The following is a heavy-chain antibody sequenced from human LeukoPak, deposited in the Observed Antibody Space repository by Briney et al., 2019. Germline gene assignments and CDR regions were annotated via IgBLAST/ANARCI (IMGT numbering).Heavy chain of an antibody. CDR1: GFTFSNYA. CDR3: VKDRDSGYDSLDY. CDR2: INNNGRRT. V-gene: IGHV3-64D*06. Sequence: PGGSLRLSCSASGFTFSNYAMHWVRQAPGKGLEYVSAINNNGRRTYYADSVKGRFTISRDNSKNTLYLQMSSLRPEDTAVYYCVKDRDSGYDSLDYWGQGTLVTVSS. J-gene: IGHJ4*02. D-gene: IGHD5-12*01.